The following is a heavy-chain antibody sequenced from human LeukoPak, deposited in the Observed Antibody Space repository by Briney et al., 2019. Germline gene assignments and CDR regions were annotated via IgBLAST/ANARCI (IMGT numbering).Heavy chain of an antibody. CDR3: ARVEGTYYYDRSGYFPIVYFDY. CDR2: IYYSGST. J-gene: IGHJ4*02. Sequence: SETLSLTCTVSGGSISSHYWTWIRQPPGKGLEWIGYIYYSGSTNYNPSLKSRVTISVDTSKNQFSLKLSSVTAADTAVYYCARVEGTYYYDRSGYFPIVYFDYWGQGTLVTVSS. CDR1: GGSISSHY. D-gene: IGHD3-22*01. V-gene: IGHV4-59*11.